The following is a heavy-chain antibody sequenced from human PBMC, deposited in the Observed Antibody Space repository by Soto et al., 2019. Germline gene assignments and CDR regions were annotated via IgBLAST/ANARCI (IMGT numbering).Heavy chain of an antibody. CDR2: FNPKTGLT. CDR3: TTSTRDP. J-gene: IGHJ5*02. V-gene: IGHV1-2*02. Sequence: GSVKVSCTACGYTVTSLYMNWVRQAPGQGLEWMGWFNPKTGLTKYAQKFQGRVIMTRDTSINTAYMEFSGMTYDDTAVYYCTTSTRDPWGQGTLAPVSS. CDR1: GYTVTSLY.